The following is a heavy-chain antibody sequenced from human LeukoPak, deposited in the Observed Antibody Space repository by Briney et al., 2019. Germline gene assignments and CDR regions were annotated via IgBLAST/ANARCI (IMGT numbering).Heavy chain of an antibody. CDR3: AKGRFYFDY. CDR2: FGGNGGTR. J-gene: IGHJ4*02. Sequence: GGSLRLSCAASGFSFSDYAMSWVRQAPGKGLEWVAAFGGNGGTRYYADSVKGRFTISRDNSKNTLYLQMNSLRAEDTAVYYCAKGRFYFDYWGQGTLVTVSS. V-gene: IGHV3-23*01. CDR1: GFSFSDYA.